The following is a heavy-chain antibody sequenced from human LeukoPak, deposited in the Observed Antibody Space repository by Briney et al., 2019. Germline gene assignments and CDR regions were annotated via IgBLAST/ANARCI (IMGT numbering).Heavy chain of an antibody. D-gene: IGHD3-22*01. CDR3: ARSPRGDYDYRGYSYPCFDP. J-gene: IGHJ5*02. CDR1: GGSVSSGNW. V-gene: IGHV4-4*02. Sequence: SSETLSLTYAVSGGSVSSGNWWSWVRQPPGKGLEWIGEIYHSGSTNYNPSLKSRVTISVDKSKNQFSLNLNSVAAADTAVYYCARSPRGDYDYRGYSYPCFDPWGQGTLVTVSS. CDR2: IYHSGST.